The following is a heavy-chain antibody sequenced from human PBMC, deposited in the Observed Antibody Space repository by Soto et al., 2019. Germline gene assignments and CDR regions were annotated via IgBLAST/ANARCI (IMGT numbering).Heavy chain of an antibody. V-gene: IGHV1-18*01. Sequence: QVQLVQAGAAVKKPGASVTVSCQASGYTFTSYGLSWVRQAPGQGLEWMGWISAYNGNTYYAQKLQGRVTMTTDTSTSTTYMELRSLRSDDTAVYYCARDRRYLASGYPLGYWGQGTLVTVSS. CDR2: ISAYNGNT. CDR1: GYTFTSYG. CDR3: ARDRRYLASGYPLGY. D-gene: IGHD5-18*01. J-gene: IGHJ4*02.